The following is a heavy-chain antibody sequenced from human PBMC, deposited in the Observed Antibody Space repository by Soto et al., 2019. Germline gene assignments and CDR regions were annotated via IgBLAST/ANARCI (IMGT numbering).Heavy chain of an antibody. CDR2: IRSKAYGGTT. D-gene: IGHD6-13*01. CDR1: GFTFGDYA. Sequence: GGSLRLSCTASGFTFGDYAMSWFRQAPGKGLEWVGFIRSKAYGGTTEYAASVKGRFTISRDDSKSIAYLQMNSLKTEDTAVYYCTRVWDSSSWYGGYYFDYWGQGTLVTVSS. J-gene: IGHJ4*02. CDR3: TRVWDSSSWYGGYYFDY. V-gene: IGHV3-49*03.